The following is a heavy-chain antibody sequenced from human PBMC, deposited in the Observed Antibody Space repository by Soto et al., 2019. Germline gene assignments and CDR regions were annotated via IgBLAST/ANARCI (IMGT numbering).Heavy chain of an antibody. D-gene: IGHD3-22*01. J-gene: IGHJ1*01. CDR1: GFIFKSYW. CDR2: IKGDGSVT. CDR3: ARDYPYYYDTNGYFHLLH. Sequence: GGSLRLSCAASGFIFKSYWMHWVRQAPGKGLEWVSRIKGDGSVTDSAESVKGRFTISRDNAKNTLYLQMNSLKVEDTAVYYCARDYPYYYDTNGYFHLLHWGRETLVTVSS. V-gene: IGHV3-74*01.